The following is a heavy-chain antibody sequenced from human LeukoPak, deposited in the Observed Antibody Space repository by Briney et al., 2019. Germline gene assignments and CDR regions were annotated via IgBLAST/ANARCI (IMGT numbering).Heavy chain of an antibody. CDR2: IYYSGST. Sequence: PSQTLSLTCTVSGGSISSGDYYWSWILQPPGKGLEWIGYIYYSGSTYYNPSLKSRVIISVDTSKNQFSLKLSSVTAADTAVYYCVRQYYYDRSGPSFDIWGQGTMVTVSS. CDR1: GGSISSGDYY. CDR3: VRQYYYDRSGPSFDI. J-gene: IGHJ3*02. D-gene: IGHD3-22*01. V-gene: IGHV4-30-4*01.